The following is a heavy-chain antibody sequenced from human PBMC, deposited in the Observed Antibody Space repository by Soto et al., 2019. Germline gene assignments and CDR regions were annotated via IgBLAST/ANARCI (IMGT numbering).Heavy chain of an antibody. CDR1: GYTFTSYY. V-gene: IGHV1-46*01. CDR3: ASQYVFVPHGKYYFDY. Sequence: WASVKVSCKASGYTFTSYYMHWVRQAPGQGLEWMGIINPSGGSTSYAQKFQGRVTMTRDTSTSTVYMELSSLRSEDTAVYYCASQYVFVPHGKYYFDYWGQGTLVTVSS. CDR2: INPSGGST. J-gene: IGHJ4*02. D-gene: IGHD2-8*01.